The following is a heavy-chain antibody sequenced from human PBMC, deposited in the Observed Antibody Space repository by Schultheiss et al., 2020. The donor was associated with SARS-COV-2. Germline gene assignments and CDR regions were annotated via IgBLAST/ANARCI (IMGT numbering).Heavy chain of an antibody. CDR3: AKSLSSGGYFDY. Sequence: GGSLRLSCAASGFTFSSYGMHWVRQAPGKGLEWVSYISSSGSTIYYADSVKGRFTISRDNAKNSLYLQMNSLRAEDTAVYYCAKSLSSGGYFDYWGQGTLVTVSS. J-gene: IGHJ4*02. V-gene: IGHV3-48*04. CDR2: ISSSGSTI. CDR1: GFTFSSYG. D-gene: IGHD6-19*01.